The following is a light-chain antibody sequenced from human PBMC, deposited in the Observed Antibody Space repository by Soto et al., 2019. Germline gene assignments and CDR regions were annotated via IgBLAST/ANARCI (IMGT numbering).Light chain of an antibody. J-gene: IGKJ4*02. CDR3: QQYEDLPLT. CDR1: QDISNY. V-gene: IGKV1-33*01. Sequence: DIQMTQSPSSLSASVGDRVTITCQASQDISNYLHWYQQKPGKAPKLLIFDASNVETGVPSRFSGSGSGTDFTFTIHSLQPEDAATYYCQQYEDLPLTFGGGTKVVIK. CDR2: DAS.